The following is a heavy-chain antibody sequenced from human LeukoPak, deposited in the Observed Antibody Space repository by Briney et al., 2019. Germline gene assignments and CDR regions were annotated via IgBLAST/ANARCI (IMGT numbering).Heavy chain of an antibody. Sequence: SETLSLTCTVSGGSLSSYYWSWIRQPAGKGLEWIGRIYTSGSTNYNPSLKSRVTMSVDTSKNQFSLKLSSVTAADTAVYYCARGGGFWGIAVAGTYYYYYYYMDVWGKGTTVTVSS. J-gene: IGHJ6*03. D-gene: IGHD6-19*01. CDR1: GGSLSSYY. CDR3: ARGGGFWGIAVAGTYYYYYYYMDV. V-gene: IGHV4-4*07. CDR2: IYTSGST.